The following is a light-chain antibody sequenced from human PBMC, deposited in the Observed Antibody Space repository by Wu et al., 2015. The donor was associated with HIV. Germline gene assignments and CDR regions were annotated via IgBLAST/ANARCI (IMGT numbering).Light chain of an antibody. CDR2: DVS. CDR1: QSFSRY. CDR3: QQSYSIPFT. V-gene: IGKV1-39*01. Sequence: DIQMTQSPSSLSASVGDRVTVTCRASQSFSRYLNWYQQKPGKAPKLLIYDVSTLQGGVPSRFSGSGSGTDFTLTISSLQPEDFATYFCQQSYSIPFTFGQGTRLEIK. J-gene: IGKJ5*01.